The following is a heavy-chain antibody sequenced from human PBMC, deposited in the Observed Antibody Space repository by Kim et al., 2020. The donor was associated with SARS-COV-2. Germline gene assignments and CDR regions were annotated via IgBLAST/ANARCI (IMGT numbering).Heavy chain of an antibody. D-gene: IGHD5-12*01. Sequence: GGSLRLSCAASGFTFSSYSMNWVRQAPGKGLEWVSYISSSSSTIYYADSVKGRFTISRDNAKNSLYLQMNSLRDEDTAVYYCARYSGYSGYDLDDYWGQGTLVTVSS. J-gene: IGHJ4*02. CDR3: ARYSGYSGYDLDDY. V-gene: IGHV3-48*02. CDR2: ISSSSSTI. CDR1: GFTFSSYS.